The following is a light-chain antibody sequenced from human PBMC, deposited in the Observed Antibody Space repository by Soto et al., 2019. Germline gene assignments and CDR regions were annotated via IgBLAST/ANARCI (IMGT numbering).Light chain of an antibody. Sequence: EIVLTQSPGTLSLSPGERATLSCRASQSVSSSYLARYQQKPGQAPRLLIYGASSRATGIPDRFSGSGSGTDVTLTISRLEPEDFAVYYCQQYGSSPPYTFGQGTKLEI. J-gene: IGKJ2*01. CDR1: QSVSSSY. CDR2: GAS. CDR3: QQYGSSPPYT. V-gene: IGKV3-20*01.